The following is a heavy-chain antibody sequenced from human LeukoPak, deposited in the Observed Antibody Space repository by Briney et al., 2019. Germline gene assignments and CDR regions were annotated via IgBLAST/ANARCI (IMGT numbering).Heavy chain of an antibody. D-gene: IGHD5-24*01. J-gene: IGHJ6*02. CDR3: ARGTWDGYNYMALYYYGMDV. V-gene: IGHV1-24*01. Sequence: GASVKVSCKVSGYTLTELSMHWVRQAPGKGLEWMGGFDPEDGETIYAQKFQGRVTMTEDTSTDTAYMELSSLRSEDTAVYYCARGTWDGYNYMALYYYGMDVWGQGTTVTVSS. CDR2: FDPEDGET. CDR1: GYTLTELS.